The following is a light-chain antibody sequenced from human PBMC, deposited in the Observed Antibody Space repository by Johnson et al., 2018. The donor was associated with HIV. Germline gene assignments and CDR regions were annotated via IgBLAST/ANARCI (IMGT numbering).Light chain of an antibody. J-gene: IGLJ1*01. V-gene: IGLV1-51*02. CDR3: GTWDSSLIAFYV. CDR2: ENN. CDR1: SSNIGNNY. Sequence: QSVLTQPPSVSAAPGQKVTISCSGSSSNIGNNYVSWYQQLPGTAPKLLIYENNKRPSGIPDRFSGSKSGTSATLGITGLQTGDEAYYYCGTWDSSLIAFYVFGTGTKVTVL.